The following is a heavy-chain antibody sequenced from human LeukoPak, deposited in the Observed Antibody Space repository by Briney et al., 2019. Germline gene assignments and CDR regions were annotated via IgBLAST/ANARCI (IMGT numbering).Heavy chain of an antibody. Sequence: PGGSLRLSCAASGFTFSSYWMSWVRQAPGKGLEWVANIKQDGSEKYYVDSVKGRFTISRDNAKNSLYLQMNSLRAEDTAVYYCAREFDSSGSHGLDYWGQGTLVTVSS. J-gene: IGHJ4*02. V-gene: IGHV3-7*01. CDR1: GFTFSSYW. CDR2: IKQDGSEK. D-gene: IGHD3-22*01. CDR3: AREFDSSGSHGLDY.